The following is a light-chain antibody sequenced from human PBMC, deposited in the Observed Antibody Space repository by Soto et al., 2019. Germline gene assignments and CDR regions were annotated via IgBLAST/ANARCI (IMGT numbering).Light chain of an antibody. J-gene: IGKJ4*01. V-gene: IGKV3-20*01. CDR2: GAS. CDR1: QIVSSTY. Sequence: EIVLTQSPGTLSLSPGERATLSCRASQIVSSTYLAWYQQKPGQPPKLLIYGASTRATGIPARFSGSGSGTDSTLTISGLEAEDFAVYYCKQYSVQPPNTFGGGTKVE. CDR3: KQYSVQPPNT.